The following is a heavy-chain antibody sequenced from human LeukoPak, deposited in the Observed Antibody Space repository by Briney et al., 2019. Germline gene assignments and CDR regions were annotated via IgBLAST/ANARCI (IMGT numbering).Heavy chain of an antibody. D-gene: IGHD3-22*01. CDR3: ARNYYDSSAYYYFDY. V-gene: IGHV3-66*01. CDR2: IYSGGGT. CDR1: GFTFSSFG. J-gene: IGHJ4*02. Sequence: GGSLRLSCVASGFTFSSFGMNWVRQAPGKGLEWVSLIYSGGGTYYADSVKGRFTISRDNSKNTLYLQMNSLRAEDTAVYYCARNYYDSSAYYYFDYWGQGTLVTVSS.